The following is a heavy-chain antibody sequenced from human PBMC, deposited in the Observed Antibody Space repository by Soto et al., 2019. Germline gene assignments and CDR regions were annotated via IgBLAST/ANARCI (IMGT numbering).Heavy chain of an antibody. V-gene: IGHV3-74*01. CDR3: ASDLNWNYATGWGDV. Sequence: VQLVESGGGLVQPGGSLRLSCAASGFTFSSYWMHWVRQAPGKGLVWVSRINSDGSSTSYADSVKGRFTISRDNARITLYLQMNSLRAEDTAVYYCASDLNWNYATGWGDVWGQGTTVTVSS. CDR1: GFTFSSYW. D-gene: IGHD1-7*01. CDR2: INSDGSST. J-gene: IGHJ6*02.